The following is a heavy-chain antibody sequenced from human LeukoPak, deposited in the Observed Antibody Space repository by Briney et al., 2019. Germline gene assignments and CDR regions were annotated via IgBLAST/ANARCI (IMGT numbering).Heavy chain of an antibody. D-gene: IGHD3-22*01. V-gene: IGHV1-2*02. CDR1: GYTFTGYY. CDR2: INPNSGGT. J-gene: IGHJ6*03. Sequence: ASVKVSCKASGYTFTGYYMHWVRQAPGQGLEWMGWINPNSGGTNYAQKFQGRVTMTRDTSISTAYMELSRLRSDDTAVYYCAITFTTAHYYYYYMDVWGKGTTVTVSS. CDR3: AITFTTAHYYYYYMDV.